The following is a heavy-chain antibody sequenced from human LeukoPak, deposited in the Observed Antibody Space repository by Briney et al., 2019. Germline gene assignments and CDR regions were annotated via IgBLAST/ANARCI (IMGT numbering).Heavy chain of an antibody. J-gene: IGHJ2*01. V-gene: IGHV3-49*04. CDR2: IRSKTFGGAP. CDR1: GVNFGDYA. CDR3: SRFYDL. Sequence: GGSLRLSCAVSGVNFGDYAMSWVRQAPGEGLEWLGFIRSKTFGGAPDYAPSVKDRFVISRDDSNSIAYLHMNNLRAEDTAVYFCSRFYDLWGRGTLVTVSS. D-gene: IGHD2/OR15-2a*01.